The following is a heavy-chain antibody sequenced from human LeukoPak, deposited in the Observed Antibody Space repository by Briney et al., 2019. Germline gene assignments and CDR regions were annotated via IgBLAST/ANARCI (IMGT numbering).Heavy chain of an antibody. J-gene: IGHJ4*02. CDR2: FHYSGST. D-gene: IGHD3-3*01. CDR1: GASVSNYY. Sequence: PSETLSLTCRVSGASVSNYYWSWIRQSPGKGLEWIGFFHYSGSTNYNPSLNSRVTTSIDTSMNQLSLTLVSVTAADTAVYYCARGDFWSGYLVDYWGQGTLVTVSS. V-gene: IGHV4-59*08. CDR3: ARGDFWSGYLVDY.